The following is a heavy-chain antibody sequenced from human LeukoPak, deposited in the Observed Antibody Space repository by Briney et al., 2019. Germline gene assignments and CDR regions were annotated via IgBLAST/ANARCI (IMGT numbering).Heavy chain of an antibody. CDR2: INHSGST. CDR1: GGSSSGYY. CDR3: TRGEGTTVTSSWFDP. D-gene: IGHD4-17*01. V-gene: IGHV4-34*01. Sequence: SETLSLTCAVYGGSSSGYYWSWIRQPPGKGLEWIGEINHSGSTNYNPSLKSRVTISVDTSKHQFSLKLSSVTAADTAVYYCTRGEGTTVTSSWFDPWGQGTLVTVSS. J-gene: IGHJ5*02.